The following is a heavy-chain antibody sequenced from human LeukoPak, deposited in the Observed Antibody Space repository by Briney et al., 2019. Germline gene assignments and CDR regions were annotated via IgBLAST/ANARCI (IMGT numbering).Heavy chain of an antibody. CDR2: ISSSSSYI. D-gene: IGHD1-7*01. CDR3: ARMNYVSSGWGAPFDY. CDR1: GFTFSSYS. Sequence: GGSLRLSCAASGFTFSSYSMNWVRQAPGKGLEWVSPISSSSSYIYYADSVKGRFTISRDNAKNSLYLQMNSLRAEDTAVYYCARMNYVSSGWGAPFDYWGQGTLVTVSS. V-gene: IGHV3-21*01. J-gene: IGHJ4*02.